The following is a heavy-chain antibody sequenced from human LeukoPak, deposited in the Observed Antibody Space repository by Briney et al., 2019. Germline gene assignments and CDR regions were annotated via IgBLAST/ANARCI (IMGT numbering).Heavy chain of an antibody. D-gene: IGHD6-13*01. V-gene: IGHV3-30*02. CDR1: GFTFSSYG. Sequence: GGSLRLSCAASGFTFSSYGMHWVRQAPGKGLEWVAFIRYDGSNKYYADSVKGRFTISRDNSKNTLYLQMNSLRAEDTAVYYCAKDARSGYSGNLFDYWGQGTLVTVSS. CDR3: AKDARSGYSGNLFDY. CDR2: IRYDGSNK. J-gene: IGHJ4*02.